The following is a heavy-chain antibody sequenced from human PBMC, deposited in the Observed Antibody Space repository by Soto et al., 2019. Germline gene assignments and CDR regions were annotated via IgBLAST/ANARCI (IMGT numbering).Heavy chain of an antibody. Sequence: GGSLRLSCAASGFTFSSYGMHGVRQAPGKGLEWVAVISYDGSNKYYADSVKGRFTISRDNSKNTLYLQMNSLRAEDTAVYYCAKDLGDIVLVPAAIWGQGTLVTVSS. D-gene: IGHD2-2*01. CDR2: ISYDGSNK. J-gene: IGHJ4*02. V-gene: IGHV3-30*18. CDR1: GFTFSSYG. CDR3: AKDLGDIVLVPAAI.